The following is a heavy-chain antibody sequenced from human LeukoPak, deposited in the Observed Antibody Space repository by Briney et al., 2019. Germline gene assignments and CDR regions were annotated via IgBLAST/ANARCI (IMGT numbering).Heavy chain of an antibody. Sequence: ETLSLTCTVSGGSISSSSYYWGWIRQPPGKGLEWVSAISGSGGSTYYADSVKGRFTISRDNSKNTLYLQMNSLRAEDTAVYYCAKDRSGSYYKGNFDYWGQGTLVTVSS. D-gene: IGHD3-10*01. CDR3: AKDRSGSYYKGNFDY. CDR2: ISGSGGST. V-gene: IGHV3-23*01. J-gene: IGHJ4*02. CDR1: GGSISSSSYY.